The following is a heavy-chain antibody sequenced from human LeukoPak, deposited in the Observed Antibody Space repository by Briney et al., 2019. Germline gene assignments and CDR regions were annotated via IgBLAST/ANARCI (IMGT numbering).Heavy chain of an antibody. CDR1: GGSISSYY. Sequence: SETLSLTCTVSGGSISSYYWSWIRQPAGKGMEWIGRIYTSGSNNYNPYLKSRVNISVDTSKNQFSLKLSSVTAADTAVYYCAREHWGFWDYWGQGTLVTVSS. V-gene: IGHV4-4*07. CDR2: IYTSGSN. J-gene: IGHJ4*02. CDR3: AREHWGFWDY. D-gene: IGHD7-27*01.